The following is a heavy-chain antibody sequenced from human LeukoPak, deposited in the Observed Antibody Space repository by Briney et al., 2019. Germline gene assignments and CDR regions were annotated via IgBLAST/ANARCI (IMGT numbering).Heavy chain of an antibody. CDR1: GYTFTGYY. Sequence: ASVKVSCKASGYTFTGYYMHWVRQAPGQGLEWMGWINPNSGGTNYAQKFQGRVTMTRDTSISTAYMELSRLRSGDTAVYYCARGGKQWRGGNYFDSWGQGTLVAVSS. V-gene: IGHV1-2*02. CDR3: ARGGKQWRGGNYFDS. D-gene: IGHD6-19*01. J-gene: IGHJ4*02. CDR2: INPNSGGT.